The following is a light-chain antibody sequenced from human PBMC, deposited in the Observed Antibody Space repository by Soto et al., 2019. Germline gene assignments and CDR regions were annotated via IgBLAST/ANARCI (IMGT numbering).Light chain of an antibody. V-gene: IGLV1-51*02. J-gene: IGLJ2*01. CDR2: EDN. CDR1: SSNTGNNF. Sequence: QSVLTQPPSVSAAPGQKVTISCSGTSSNTGNNFVSWYRQFPGTAPELLIFEDNKRPSAISDRFSVSKSGTSATLAITGLHSGDEADYHCATWDGRLSAVVFGGGTKVTVL. CDR3: ATWDGRLSAVV.